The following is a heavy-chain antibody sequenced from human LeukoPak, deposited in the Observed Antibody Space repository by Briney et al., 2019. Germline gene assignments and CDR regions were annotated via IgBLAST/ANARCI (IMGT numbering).Heavy chain of an antibody. Sequence: GGSLRLSCAASGFTFDDYAMHWVRQAPGKGLEWVSGISWNSGSIGYADSVKGRFTISRDNAKNSLYLQMNSLRAEDTALYYCAKDVNFDWLFGWFDSWGQGTLVTVSS. CDR2: ISWNSGSI. CDR3: AKDVNFDWLFGWFDS. D-gene: IGHD3-9*01. V-gene: IGHV3-9*01. J-gene: IGHJ5*01. CDR1: GFTFDDYA.